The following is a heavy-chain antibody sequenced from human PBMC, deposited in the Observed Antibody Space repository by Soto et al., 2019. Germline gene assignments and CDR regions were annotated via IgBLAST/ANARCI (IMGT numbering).Heavy chain of an antibody. CDR1: GYTFTSYA. V-gene: IGHV1-3*01. CDR3: AKSVSSSWYVVENWFDP. CDR2: INAGNGNT. Sequence: GASVKVSCKASGYTFTSYAMHWVRQAPGQRLEWMGWINAGNGNTKYSQKFQGRVTITRDTSASTAYMELSSLRSEDTAVYYCAKSVSSSWYVVENWFDPWGPGTLVTLSS. J-gene: IGHJ5*02. D-gene: IGHD6-13*01.